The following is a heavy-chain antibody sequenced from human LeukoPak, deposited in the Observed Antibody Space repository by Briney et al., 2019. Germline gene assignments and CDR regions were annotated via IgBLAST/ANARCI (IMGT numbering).Heavy chain of an antibody. CDR1: GYTFTGYY. CDR3: ATTSGYYYYYFGY. CDR2: INPNSGGT. J-gene: IGHJ4*02. D-gene: IGHD3-22*01. Sequence: ASVKVSCKASGYTFTGYYMHWVRQAPGQGLEWMGRINPNSGGTNYAQKFQGRVTMTRDTSISTAYMELSRLRSDDTAVYYCATTSGYYYYYFGYWGQGTLVTVSS. V-gene: IGHV1-2*06.